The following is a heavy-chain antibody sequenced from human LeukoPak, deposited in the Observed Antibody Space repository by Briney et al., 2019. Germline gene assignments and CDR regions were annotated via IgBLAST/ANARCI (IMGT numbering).Heavy chain of an antibody. V-gene: IGHV1-8*01. CDR1: GYTFTNYD. CDR3: AREGLDY. Sequence: ASVKVSCKASGYTFTNYDINWVRQATGQGLEWMGYKNPNSGNSAYAQKFQGRVTITTDASITTAYMELSGLRSEDTALYYCAREGLDYWGQGTLVTVSS. J-gene: IGHJ4*02. CDR2: KNPNSGNS.